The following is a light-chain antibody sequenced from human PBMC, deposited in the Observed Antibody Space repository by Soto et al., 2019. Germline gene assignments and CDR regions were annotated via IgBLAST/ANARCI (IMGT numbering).Light chain of an antibody. CDR3: QHYNSYSEA. CDR1: QSISTW. Sequence: DIQMTESPSTLSASVGDRVTITCRAGQSISTWLAWYQQKPGQAPKLLISAASNLESGVPSRFSGSGSGTEFTLTISGLQPDDFATYYCQHYNSYSEAFGQGTKVHIK. J-gene: IGKJ1*01. CDR2: AAS. V-gene: IGKV1-5*01.